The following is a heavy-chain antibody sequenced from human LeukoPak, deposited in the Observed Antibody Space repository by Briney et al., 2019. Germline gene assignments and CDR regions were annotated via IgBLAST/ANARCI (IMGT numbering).Heavy chain of an antibody. CDR3: ARGEIDGPDFDQ. CDR1: GYIFTAYY. Sequence: ASVKVSCKASGYIFTAYYMHWVRQAPGQGLEWMGWINANSGGIDYAQKFQGRVTMTRDTSITTAYMEVSGLRSDDTAVYFCARGEIDGPDFDQWGQGTLVTVSS. V-gene: IGHV1-2*02. CDR2: INANSGGI. D-gene: IGHD5-24*01. J-gene: IGHJ4*02.